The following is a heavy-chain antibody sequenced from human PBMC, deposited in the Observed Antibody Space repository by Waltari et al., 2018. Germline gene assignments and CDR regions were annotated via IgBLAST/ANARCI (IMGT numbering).Heavy chain of an antibody. V-gene: IGHV4-59*01. Sequence: QVQLPQSGPGLVKPLETLSLTCTVSGGSISSYYWTLVRQPPGKGLEGIGNVYRSGSTESNPSLKSRVTMSVDTSKNQFSLKLSSVTAADTAVYYCARDARRGGQAQLWSHFDSWGQGTLVTVSS. CDR2: VYRSGST. D-gene: IGHD5-18*01. J-gene: IGHJ4*02. CDR3: ARDARRGGQAQLWSHFDS. CDR1: GGSISSYY.